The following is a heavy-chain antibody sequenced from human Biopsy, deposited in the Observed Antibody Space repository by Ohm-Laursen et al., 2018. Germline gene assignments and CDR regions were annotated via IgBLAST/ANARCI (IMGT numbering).Heavy chain of an antibody. Sequence: SSVKVSCTAPGGTFSTYGVNWVRQAPGQGLEWLGGNIPILGTGTYAQKFQDRVTVAADTSTSTATRELRRLRSDDTAVYYCATKLTGYFHHWGQGTLVIVSS. CDR3: ATKLTGYFHH. V-gene: IGHV1-69*06. D-gene: IGHD3-9*01. CDR2: NIPILGTG. CDR1: GGTFSTYG. J-gene: IGHJ1*01.